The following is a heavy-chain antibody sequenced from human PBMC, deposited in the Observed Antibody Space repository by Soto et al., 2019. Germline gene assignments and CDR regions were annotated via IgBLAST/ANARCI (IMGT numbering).Heavy chain of an antibody. CDR1: GFTFNSYG. CDR3: ARLTSILYGMDV. J-gene: IGHJ6*02. CDR2: ISYDGSNK. D-gene: IGHD2-15*01. V-gene: IGHV3-30*03. Sequence: GGSLRLSCAASGFTFNSYGMHWVRQAPGKGLEWVALISYDGSNKYYADSVKGRFTISRDNSKNTLFLEMNSLRDEDTAVYYCARLTSILYGMDVWGLGTTVTVSS.